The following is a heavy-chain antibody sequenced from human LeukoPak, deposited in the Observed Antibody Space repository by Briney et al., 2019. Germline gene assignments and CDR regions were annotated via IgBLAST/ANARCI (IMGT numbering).Heavy chain of an antibody. CDR3: AKDSSSWPNNWFDP. V-gene: IGHV3-43*02. D-gene: IGHD6-13*01. J-gene: IGHJ5*02. Sequence: GGSLRLSCAASGFTFDDYAMHWVRQAPGKGLEWVSLTSGDGGSTYYADSVKGRFTISRDNSKNSLYLQMNSLRTEDTALYYCAKDSSSWPNNWFDPWGQGTLVTVSS. CDR2: TSGDGGST. CDR1: GFTFDDYA.